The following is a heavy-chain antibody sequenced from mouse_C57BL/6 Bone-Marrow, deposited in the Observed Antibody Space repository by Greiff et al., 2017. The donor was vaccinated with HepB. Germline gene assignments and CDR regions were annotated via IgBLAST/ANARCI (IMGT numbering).Heavy chain of an antibody. D-gene: IGHD4-1*01. CDR2: ISDGGSYT. V-gene: IGHV5-4*01. Sequence: EVNLVESGGGLVKPGGSLKLSCAASGFTFSSYAMSWVRQTPEKRLEWVATISDGGSYTYYPDNVKGRFTISRDNAKNNLYLQMSHLKSEDTAMYYCARDPLTPFDYWGQGTTLTVSS. CDR1: GFTFSSYA. J-gene: IGHJ2*01. CDR3: ARDPLTPFDY.